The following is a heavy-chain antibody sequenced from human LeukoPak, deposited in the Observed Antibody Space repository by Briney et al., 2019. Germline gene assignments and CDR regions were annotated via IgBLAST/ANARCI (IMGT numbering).Heavy chain of an antibody. J-gene: IGHJ3*02. D-gene: IGHD6-19*01. CDR1: GYTFTGYY. V-gene: IGHV1-2*06. CDR3: ARAWGYSSGWLDAFDI. CDR2: INPNSGGT. Sequence: ASVKVSCKASGYTFTGYYMHWVRQAPGQGLEWMGRINPNSGGTNYAQKFQGRVTMTRDTSISTAYMELSSLRSEDTAVYYCARAWGYSSGWLDAFDIWGQGTMVTVSS.